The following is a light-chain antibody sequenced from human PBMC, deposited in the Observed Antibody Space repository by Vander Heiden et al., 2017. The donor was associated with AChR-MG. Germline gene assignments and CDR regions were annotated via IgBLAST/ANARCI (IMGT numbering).Light chain of an antibody. CDR2: GAS. Sequence: EIVLTQSPGILSLSPGERASLSCRASQSVTSSHLAWYQQKPGQAPRLLIYGASSRATGIPDRFSGSGSGTDFTLTISRLEPEDFAVYYCQQEDNSPWTFGQGTKVEIK. CDR3: QQEDNSPWT. CDR1: QSVTSSH. V-gene: IGKV3-20*01. J-gene: IGKJ1*01.